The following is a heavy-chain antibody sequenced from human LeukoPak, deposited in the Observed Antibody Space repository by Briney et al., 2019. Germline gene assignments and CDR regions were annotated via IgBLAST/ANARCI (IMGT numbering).Heavy chain of an antibody. CDR3: ARGGTYYYDSSGSQKGDY. CDR1: GYTFTGYY. V-gene: IGHV1-2*02. CDR2: INPNSGGT. J-gene: IGHJ4*02. D-gene: IGHD3-22*01. Sequence: ASVKVSCKASGYTFTGYYMHWVRQAPGQGLERMGWINPNSGGTNYAQKFQGRVTMTRDTSISTAYMELSRLRSDDTAVYYCARGGTYYYDSSGSQKGDYWGQGTLVTVSS.